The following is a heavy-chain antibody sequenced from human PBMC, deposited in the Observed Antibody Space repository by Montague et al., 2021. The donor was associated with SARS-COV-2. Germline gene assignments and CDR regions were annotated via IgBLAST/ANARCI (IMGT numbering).Heavy chain of an antibody. D-gene: IGHD3-9*01. J-gene: IGHJ4*02. V-gene: IGHV4-61*08. CDR1: GGSLDSDDYS. CDR3: ARARAAYILTGYYFDY. CDR2: INHSEST. Sequence: SETLSLTCTVSGGSLDSDDYSWSWIRQPPGKGLEWIGEINHSESTNYNPSLKSRVTISVDTSKNQFSLNLSSVTAADTAVYYCARARAAYILTGYYFDYWGQGTLVTVSS.